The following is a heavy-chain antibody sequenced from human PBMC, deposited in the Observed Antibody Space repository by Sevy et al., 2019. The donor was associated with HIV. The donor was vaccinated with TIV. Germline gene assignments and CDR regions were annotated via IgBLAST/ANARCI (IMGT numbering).Heavy chain of an antibody. Sequence: SETLSLTCTVSGGSISSGSYYWSWVRQPAGKGLEWIGRIYTTGSTNYNPSLKSRVTISVDTSKNQFSLKLSSVTAADTAVYYCAREGSTWAGWFDPWGQGTLVTVSS. CDR1: GGSISSGSYY. V-gene: IGHV4-61*02. D-gene: IGHD6-13*01. CDR3: AREGSTWAGWFDP. CDR2: IYTTGST. J-gene: IGHJ5*02.